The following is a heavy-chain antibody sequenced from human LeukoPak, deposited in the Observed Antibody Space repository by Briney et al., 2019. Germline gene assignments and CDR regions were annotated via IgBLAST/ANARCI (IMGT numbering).Heavy chain of an antibody. D-gene: IGHD2-2*01. Sequence: GGSLRLSCAASGFTFSSYSMNWVRQAPGKGLEWVSYISSSSSTIYYADSVKGRFTISRDNAKNSLYLQMNSLRAEDTAVYYCARRRVGGGNCSSTSCHGMTRFGYYYYYMDVWGKGTTVTVSS. CDR1: GFTFSSYS. J-gene: IGHJ6*03. CDR2: ISSSSSTI. V-gene: IGHV3-48*01. CDR3: ARRRVGGGNCSSTSCHGMTRFGYYYYYMDV.